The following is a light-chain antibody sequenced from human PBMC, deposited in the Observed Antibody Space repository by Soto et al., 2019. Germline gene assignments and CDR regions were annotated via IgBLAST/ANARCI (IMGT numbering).Light chain of an antibody. CDR1: RSDVGGYNY. J-gene: IGLJ1*01. V-gene: IGLV2-14*01. CDR3: SSYISSITYV. Sequence: LTQPASVSGSPGQSITISCTGTRSDVGGYNYVSWYQQHPGKAPKLIIYEVSYRPSGISNRFSGSKSGNTASLTISGLQAEDEADYYCSSYISSITYVFGTGTKVTVL. CDR2: EVS.